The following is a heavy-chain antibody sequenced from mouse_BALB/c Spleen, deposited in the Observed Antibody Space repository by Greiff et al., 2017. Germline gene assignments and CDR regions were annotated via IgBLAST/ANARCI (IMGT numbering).Heavy chain of an antibody. CDR1: GYTFTSYV. Sequence: EVQLQQSGPELVKPGASVKMSCKASGYTFTSYVMHWVKQKPGQCLEWIGYINPYNDGTKYNEKFKGKATLTSDKSSSTAYMELSSLTSEDSAVYYYARSGYRYDRYAMDYWGQGTSVTVSS. D-gene: IGHD2-14*01. CDR3: ARSGYRYDRYAMDY. CDR2: INPYNDGT. V-gene: IGHV1-14*01. J-gene: IGHJ4*01.